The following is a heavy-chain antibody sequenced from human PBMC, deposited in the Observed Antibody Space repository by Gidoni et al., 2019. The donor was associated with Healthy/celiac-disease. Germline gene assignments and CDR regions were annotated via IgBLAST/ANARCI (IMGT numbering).Heavy chain of an antibody. V-gene: IGHV4-31*03. CDR3: ACSYYYDSSGYYFHYYGMDV. CDR2: IYYSGST. J-gene: IGHJ6*02. CDR1: GGSISSGGYY. Sequence: QVQLQESGPGLVKPSQTLSLTCTVSGGSISSGGYYWSWIRQHPGKGLEWIGYIYYSGSTYYNPSLKSRVTISVDTSKNQFSLKLSSVTAADTAVYYCACSYYYDSSGYYFHYYGMDVWGQGTTVTVSS. D-gene: IGHD3-22*01.